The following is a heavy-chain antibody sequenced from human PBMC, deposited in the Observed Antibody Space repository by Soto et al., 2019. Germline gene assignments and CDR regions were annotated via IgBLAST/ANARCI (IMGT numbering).Heavy chain of an antibody. V-gene: IGHV1-18*01. J-gene: IGHJ5*02. D-gene: IGHD2-21*02. Sequence: ASVKVSCKASGYTFTSYGISWVRQAPGQGLEWMGWISAYNGNTNYAQKLQGRVTMTTDTSTSTAYMELRSLRSDDTAVYYCARLASVAYCGGDCYSFWFDPWGQGTLVTVS. CDR1: GYTFTSYG. CDR2: ISAYNGNT. CDR3: ARLASVAYCGGDCYSFWFDP.